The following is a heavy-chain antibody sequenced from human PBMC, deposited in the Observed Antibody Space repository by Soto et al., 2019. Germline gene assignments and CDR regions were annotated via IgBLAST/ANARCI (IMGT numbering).Heavy chain of an antibody. CDR3: ATQGHVVVVPGLDP. CDR1: GYTLTELS. CDR2: FDPEDGET. D-gene: IGHD2-2*01. J-gene: IGHJ5*02. Sequence: ASVKVSCKGSGYTLTELSMHWGRQAPGKGLEWMGNFDPEDGETIYAQRFQGRVTMTEDTSSDTAYMELSSLRSEDTAVYYCATQGHVVVVPGLDPWGQGTLVTVSS. V-gene: IGHV1-24*01.